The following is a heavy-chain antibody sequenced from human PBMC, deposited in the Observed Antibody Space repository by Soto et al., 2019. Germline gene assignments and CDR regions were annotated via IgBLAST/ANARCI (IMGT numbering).Heavy chain of an antibody. V-gene: IGHV4-59*01. Sequence: SETLSLTCTVSGGSISSYDWSWIRQPPGKGLEWIGYIYYSGSTNYNPSLKSRVTISVDTSENQFSLKLSSVTAADTAVYYCARDRYYDILTGYETYNWFDPWGQGTLVTVS. CDR3: ARDRYYDILTGYETYNWFDP. CDR2: IYYSGST. CDR1: GGSISSYD. J-gene: IGHJ5*02. D-gene: IGHD3-9*01.